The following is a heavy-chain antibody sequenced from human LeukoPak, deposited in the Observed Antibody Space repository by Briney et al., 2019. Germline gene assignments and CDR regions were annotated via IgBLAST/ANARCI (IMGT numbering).Heavy chain of an antibody. J-gene: IGHJ4*02. D-gene: IGHD7-27*01. CDR1: GGSFNFYF. Sequence: SETLSLTCTVFGGSFNFYFWHWIRQPSGKGLEWLADIDNRGSTQYNPSLRGRGIISVDTSRNHVPLRLTSVTAADTAVYFCARDSNWGFQWGPGTLVTVSS. V-gene: IGHV4-34*01. CDR2: IDNRGST. CDR3: ARDSNWGFQ.